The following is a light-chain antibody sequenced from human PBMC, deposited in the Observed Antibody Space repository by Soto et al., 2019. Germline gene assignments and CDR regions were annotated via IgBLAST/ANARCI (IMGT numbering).Light chain of an antibody. Sequence: EIVLTQSPATLSLSPGERATLSCRASQSVGGHLAWYQQKPGQAPRLLIYDASDRATCIPARFSGSGSETDFTLTISSLEPNDFAVYYCQQRNHWPPSITFGQGTRLEIK. CDR2: DAS. V-gene: IGKV3-11*01. CDR3: QQRNHWPPSIT. CDR1: QSVGGH. J-gene: IGKJ5*01.